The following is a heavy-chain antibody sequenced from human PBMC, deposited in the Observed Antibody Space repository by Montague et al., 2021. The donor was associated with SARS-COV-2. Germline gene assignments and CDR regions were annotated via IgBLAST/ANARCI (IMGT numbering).Heavy chain of an antibody. CDR3: ARFPIGVVIDDAFDI. D-gene: IGHD3-3*01. J-gene: IGHJ3*02. V-gene: IGHV4-39*01. Sequence: SETQSLTCTVSGGSISSSSYYWGWIRQPPGKGLEWIGSIYYSGSTYYNPSLKSRVTISVDTSKNQFSLKLSSVTAADTAVYYCARFPIGVVIDDAFDIWGQGTMVIVSS. CDR1: GGSISSSSYY. CDR2: IYYSGST.